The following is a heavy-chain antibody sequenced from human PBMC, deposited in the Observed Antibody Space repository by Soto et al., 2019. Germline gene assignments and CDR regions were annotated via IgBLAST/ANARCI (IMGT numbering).Heavy chain of an antibody. CDR2: IRSKANSYAT. Sequence: EVQLVESGGGLVQPGGSLKLSCAASGLTFSGSAMHWVRQASGKGLEWVGRIRSKANSYATAYAAAVKGRFTISRDDSKNTAYLQMNSLKTEDTAVYYCTRRLDYGVYYGMDVWGQGTTVTVSS. CDR1: GLTFSGSA. V-gene: IGHV3-73*01. D-gene: IGHD4-17*01. J-gene: IGHJ6*02. CDR3: TRRLDYGVYYGMDV.